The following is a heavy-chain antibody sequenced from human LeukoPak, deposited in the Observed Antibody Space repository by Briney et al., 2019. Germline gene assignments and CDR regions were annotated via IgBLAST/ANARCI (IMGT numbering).Heavy chain of an antibody. CDR3: AKDIGDGYDILTGQLGYYYYYGMDV. D-gene: IGHD3-9*01. CDR1: GFTFDDYA. CDR2: ISWNSGSI. J-gene: IGHJ6*02. V-gene: IGHV3-9*01. Sequence: GGSLRLSCAASGFTFDDYAMHWVRQAPGKGLEWVSGISWNSGSISYADSVKGRFTISRDNAKNSLYLRMNSPRAEDTALYYCAKDIGDGYDILTGQLGYYYYYGMDVWGQGTTVSVSS.